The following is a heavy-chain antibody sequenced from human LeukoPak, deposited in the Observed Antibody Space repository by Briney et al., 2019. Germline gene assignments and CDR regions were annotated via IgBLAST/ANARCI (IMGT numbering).Heavy chain of an antibody. J-gene: IGHJ4*02. CDR3: ASPYSSRWYELCY. CDR2: ISPSGGIT. V-gene: IGHV3-23*01. D-gene: IGHD6-13*01. Sequence: GGSLRLSCAASGFTFSTYGMNWVRQAPGKGLEWVSGISPSGGITYYTDSVKGRFTISRDNSKHTVSLQMNSLRGEDTAVYYCASPYSSRWYELCYWGQGTLVTVSS. CDR1: GFTFSTYG.